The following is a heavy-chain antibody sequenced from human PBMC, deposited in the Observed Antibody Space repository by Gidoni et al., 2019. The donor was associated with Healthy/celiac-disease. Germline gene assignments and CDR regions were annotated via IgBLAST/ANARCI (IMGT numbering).Heavy chain of an antibody. Sequence: EVQLVESGGGLVKPGGSLRLSCAASGFTFSNAWMSWVRQAPGKGLEWFGRIKSKTDGGTTDYAAPVKGRFTISRDDSKNTLYLQMNSLKTEDTAVYYCTSDGGWEIDYWGQGTLVTVSS. J-gene: IGHJ4*02. V-gene: IGHV3-15*01. CDR3: TSDGGWEIDY. CDR1: GFTFSNAW. CDR2: IKSKTDGGTT. D-gene: IGHD6-19*01.